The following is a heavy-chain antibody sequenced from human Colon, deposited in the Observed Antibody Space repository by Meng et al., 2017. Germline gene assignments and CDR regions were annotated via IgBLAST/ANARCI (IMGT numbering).Heavy chain of an antibody. CDR1: GHSFTSYG. J-gene: IGHJ4*02. Sequence: QVQLVQSGAELKKPGASVKISCQASGHSFTSYGMHWLRQAPGQRPEWMGWIYPADGNRRYSQKFQDRLNITTDTFARTAYMELSSLRSEDTAVYFCARDERGGPYYFDYWGQGTLVTVSS. V-gene: IGHV1-3*01. CDR3: ARDERGGPYYFDY. CDR2: IYPADGNR.